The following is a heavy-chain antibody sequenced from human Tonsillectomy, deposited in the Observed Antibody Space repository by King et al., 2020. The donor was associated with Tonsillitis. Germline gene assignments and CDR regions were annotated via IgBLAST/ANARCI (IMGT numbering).Heavy chain of an antibody. V-gene: IGHV3-48*01. CDR2: MTRDGWIL. CDR3: ARDENWAFDY. Sequence: VQLVESGGGLVQPGGSLRLSCAASGFSFSSYSVNWVRQAPGKGLEWVAYMTRDGWILTFGDSVKGRFTISRDNAKNSLYLEMNSLRAEDTAVYYCARDENWAFDYWGQGTLVTVSS. J-gene: IGHJ4*02. D-gene: IGHD7-27*01. CDR1: GFSFSSYS.